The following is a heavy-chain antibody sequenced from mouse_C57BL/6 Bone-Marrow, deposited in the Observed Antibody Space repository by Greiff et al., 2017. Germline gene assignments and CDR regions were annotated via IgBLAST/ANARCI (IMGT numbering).Heavy chain of an antibody. CDR1: GFSFNTYA. V-gene: IGHV10-1*01. J-gene: IGHJ2*01. CDR2: IRSKSNNYAT. CDR3: VRHGGGWLIFDY. Sequence: VQLKESGGGLVQPKGSLKLSCAASGFSFNTYAMNWVRQAPGKGLEWVARIRSKSNNYATYYADSVKDRFTISRDDSESMLYLQMNNLKTEDTAMYYCVRHGGGWLIFDYWGQGTTLTVSS. D-gene: IGHD2-3*01.